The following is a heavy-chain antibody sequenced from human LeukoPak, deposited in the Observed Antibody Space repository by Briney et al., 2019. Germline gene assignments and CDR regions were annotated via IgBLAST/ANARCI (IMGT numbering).Heavy chain of an antibody. CDR1: GFTLTTYA. D-gene: IGHD3-9*01. CDR2: ITASGPTT. CDR3: ARGEGYDILTGYSWGNRY. Sequence: GGSLRLSCAASGFTLTTYAMTWVRQAPGKGLEWVSGITASGPTTYYADSVKGRFTFSRDNSKNTLYLQMNSLRAEDTAVYYCARGEGYDILTGYSWGNRYWGQGTLVTVSS. J-gene: IGHJ4*02. V-gene: IGHV3-23*01.